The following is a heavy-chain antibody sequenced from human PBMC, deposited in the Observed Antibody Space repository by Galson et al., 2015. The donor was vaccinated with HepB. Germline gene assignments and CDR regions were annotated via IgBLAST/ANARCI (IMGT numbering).Heavy chain of an antibody. CDR3: ARGPVVRGGLKWFDP. CDR1: GVSISSYN. CDR2: IYYSGNT. D-gene: IGHD3-10*01. V-gene: IGHV4-59*01. J-gene: IGHJ5*02. Sequence: LSLTCIVSGVSISSYNWSWIRQPPGKGLEWIGYIYYSGNTNYNPSLESRVIISVDRTKNQFSLKLSSVTAADTAVYYCARGPVVRGGLKWFDPWGQGILVTVSS.